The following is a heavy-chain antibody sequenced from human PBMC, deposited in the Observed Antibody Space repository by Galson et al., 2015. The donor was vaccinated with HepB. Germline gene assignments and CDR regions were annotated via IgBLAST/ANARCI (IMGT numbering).Heavy chain of an antibody. CDR1: GGSFSGYY. V-gene: IGHV4-34*01. J-gene: IGHJ5*02. D-gene: IGHD3-3*01. Sequence: ETLSLTCAVYGGSFSGYYWSWIRQPPGKGLEWIGEINHSGSTNYNPSLKSRVTISVDTSKNQFSLKLSSVTAADTAVYYCAREGLGDFWSGCQKQEWFDPWGQGTLVTVSS. CDR3: AREGLGDFWSGCQKQEWFDP. CDR2: INHSGST.